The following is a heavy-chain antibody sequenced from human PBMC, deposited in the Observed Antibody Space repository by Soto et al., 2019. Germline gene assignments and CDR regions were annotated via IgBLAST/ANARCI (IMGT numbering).Heavy chain of an antibody. CDR1: GGSFSGYY. J-gene: IGHJ6*02. D-gene: IGHD6-13*01. Sequence: SETLSLTCAVYGGSFSGYYWSWIRQPPGKGLEWIGEINHSGSTNYNPSLKSRVTISVDTSKNQFSLKLSSVTAADTAVYYCARARGYSSSWYGPYYYGMDVWGQGTTVTVSS. CDR2: INHSGST. CDR3: ARARGYSSSWYGPYYYGMDV. V-gene: IGHV4-34*01.